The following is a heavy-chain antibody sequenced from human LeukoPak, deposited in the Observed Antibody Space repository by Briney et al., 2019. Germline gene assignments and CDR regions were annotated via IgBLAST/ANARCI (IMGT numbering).Heavy chain of an antibody. CDR2: IYYSGST. J-gene: IGHJ6*03. Sequence: SETLSLTCTVSGGSISSYYWSWIRQPPGKGLEWIGYIYYSGSTNYNPSLKSRVTISVDTSKNQFSLKLSSVTAADTAVYYCARAVYYYDSSGYYYQGYYYYMDVWGKGTTVTVSS. CDR1: GGSISSYY. CDR3: ARAVYYYDSSGYYYQGYYYYMDV. V-gene: IGHV4-59*01. D-gene: IGHD3-22*01.